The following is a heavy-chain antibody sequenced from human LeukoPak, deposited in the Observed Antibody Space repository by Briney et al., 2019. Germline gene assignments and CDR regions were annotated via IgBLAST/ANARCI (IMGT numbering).Heavy chain of an antibody. CDR3: ARGTGYSSSWGDY. CDR1: GFTFDDYA. D-gene: IGHD6-13*01. CDR2: ISWNSGSI. J-gene: IGHJ4*02. Sequence: GRSLRLSCAASGFTFDDYAMHWVRQAPGKGLEWVSGISWNSGSIGYADSVKGRFTISRDNSKNTLYLQMNSLRAEDTAVYYCARGTGYSSSWGDYWGQGTLVTVSS. V-gene: IGHV3-9*01.